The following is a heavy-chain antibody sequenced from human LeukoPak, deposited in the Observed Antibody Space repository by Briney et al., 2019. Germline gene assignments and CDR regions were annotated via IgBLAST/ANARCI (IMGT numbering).Heavy chain of an antibody. V-gene: IGHV4-38-2*01. J-gene: IGHJ4*02. D-gene: IGHD2-15*01. Sequence: PSETLSLTCAVSGYSISSGNYWGWIRQPPGKGLEWIGSIFHSGSTYYNPSLKSRVTISVDTSKNQFSLKLSSVTAADTAVYYCARVRGLYCFDYWGQGTLVTVSS. CDR1: GYSISSGNY. CDR2: IFHSGST. CDR3: ARVRGLYCFDY.